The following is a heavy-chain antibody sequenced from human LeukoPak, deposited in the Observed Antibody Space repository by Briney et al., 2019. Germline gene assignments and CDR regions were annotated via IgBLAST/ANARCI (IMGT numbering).Heavy chain of an antibody. Sequence: GGSLSLSCAASGFTFSSYAMHWVRQAPGKGLEYVSAISSNGGSTYYANSVKGRFTIARDNSKNTLYLQMGSLRAEDMAVYYCARDEGGPFDYWGQGTLVTVSS. D-gene: IGHD3-16*01. CDR3: ARDEGGPFDY. CDR2: ISSNGGST. J-gene: IGHJ4*02. CDR1: GFTFSSYA. V-gene: IGHV3-64*01.